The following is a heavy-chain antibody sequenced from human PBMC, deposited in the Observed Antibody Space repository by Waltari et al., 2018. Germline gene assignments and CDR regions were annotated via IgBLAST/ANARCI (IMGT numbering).Heavy chain of an antibody. D-gene: IGHD4-17*01. Sequence: QVQLVESGGGVVRPGGSLRLACAASGFTFSAYGLHWVRQAPGKGLEWLSFILSDGSKQDFADALKGRVTISRDNSKNTLYLQMNSLRAEDTAVFYCGKGLGVTNNDGFHVWGQGTMVTGSS. V-gene: IGHV3-30*02. CDR2: ILSDGSKQ. J-gene: IGHJ3*01. CDR3: GKGLGVTNNDGFHV. CDR1: GFTFSAYG.